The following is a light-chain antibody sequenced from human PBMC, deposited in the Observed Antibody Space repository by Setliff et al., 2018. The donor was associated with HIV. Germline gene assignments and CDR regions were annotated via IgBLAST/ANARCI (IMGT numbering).Light chain of an antibody. V-gene: IGLV2-14*01. J-gene: IGLJ1*01. CDR3: SSYTTSSTLYV. CDR1: SSDVGGYNY. Sequence: SVLAQPAPVAESPGQAITISCTGTSSDVGGYNYVSWYQQQPGKAPKLIIYEVSNRPSGVSNRFSVSKSGNTASLTISGLQAEDEADYYCSSYTTSSTLYVFGTGAQVTVL. CDR2: EVS.